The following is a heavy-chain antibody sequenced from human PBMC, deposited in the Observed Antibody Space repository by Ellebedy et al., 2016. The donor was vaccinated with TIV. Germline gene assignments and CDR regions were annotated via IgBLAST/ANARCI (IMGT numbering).Heavy chain of an antibody. J-gene: IGHJ4*02. D-gene: IGHD1-26*01. V-gene: IGHV4-59*08. CDR1: GGSISSYY. CDR3: ARGRSGGASY. CDR2: IYHSGST. Sequence: MPSETLSLTCTVSGGSISSYYWSWIRQPPGKGLEWIGYIYHSGSTNSNPSLKNRVTISVDTSKNQFYLKLNSVTAADTAVYYCARGRSGGASYWGQGTLVTVSS.